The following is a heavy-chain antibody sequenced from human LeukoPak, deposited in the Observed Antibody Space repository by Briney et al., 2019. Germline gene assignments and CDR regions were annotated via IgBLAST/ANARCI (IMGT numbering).Heavy chain of an antibody. CDR2: MNPNSGNT. D-gene: IGHD2-2*01. V-gene: IGHV1-8*01. Sequence: VASVKVSCKASGYTFTSYDINWVRQATGQGLEWMGWMNPNSGNTGYAQKFQGRVTMTRNTSISTAYMELSSLRSEDTAVYYCARAPDPLGYCSSTSCYEPDYWGRGTLVTVSS. CDR1: GYTFTSYD. CDR3: ARAPDPLGYCSSTSCYEPDY. J-gene: IGHJ4*02.